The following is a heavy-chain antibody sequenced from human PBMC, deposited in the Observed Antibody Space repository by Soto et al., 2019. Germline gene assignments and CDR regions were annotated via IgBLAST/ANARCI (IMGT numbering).Heavy chain of an antibody. V-gene: IGHV3-11*05. CDR3: ARDNSSGWYNKWFDP. Sequence: QVQLVESGGGLVEPGGSLRLSGAASGFTFSDYYMSWIREAPGKGLERVSYISSSSSYTNYADSVKGRFTISRDNAKNSLYLQMNSLRAEDTAVYYCARDNSSGWYNKWFDPWGQGTLVTVSS. CDR2: ISSSSSYT. J-gene: IGHJ5*02. CDR1: GFTFSDYY. D-gene: IGHD6-19*01.